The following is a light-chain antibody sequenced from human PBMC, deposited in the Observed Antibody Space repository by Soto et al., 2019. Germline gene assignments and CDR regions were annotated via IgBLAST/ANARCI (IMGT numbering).Light chain of an antibody. CDR2: GTS. CDR1: QSVSSSY. Sequence: EIVLTQSPGTLSLSPGERATLSCRASQSVSSSYLAWYQQKPGRAPRFLIYGTSSRATGIPDRFSGSGSGTDFTLSISRLEPEDFAVYYCQQYSSLWTFGQGTKVDIK. J-gene: IGKJ1*01. V-gene: IGKV3-20*01. CDR3: QQYSSLWT.